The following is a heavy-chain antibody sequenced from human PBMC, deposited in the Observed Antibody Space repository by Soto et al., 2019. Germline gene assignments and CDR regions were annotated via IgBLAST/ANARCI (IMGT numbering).Heavy chain of an antibody. D-gene: IGHD2-2*01. CDR2: IYYSGST. CDR3: ARDSVVVVLPPIYSVRDF. V-gene: IGHV4-31*03. J-gene: IGHJ6*02. CDR1: GGSISSGGYY. Sequence: SETLSLTCTVSGGSISSGGYYWSWIRQHPGKGLEWIGYIYYSGSTDYNRSLKSRVTIAVDTSKNQFSLKLSSVTAADTAVYYFARDSVVVVLPPIYSVRDFWGQGPTVTLSS.